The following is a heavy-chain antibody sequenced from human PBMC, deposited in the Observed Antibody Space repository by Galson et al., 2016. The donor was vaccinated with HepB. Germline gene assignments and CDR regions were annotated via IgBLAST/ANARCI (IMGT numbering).Heavy chain of an antibody. CDR3: AKDLAEYDYRRVGMDV. J-gene: IGHJ6*02. D-gene: IGHD3-3*01. CDR1: GFTFSSYG. V-gene: IGHV3-30*18. CDR2: IAHAYDGRKK. Sequence: SLRLSCAASGFTFSSYGMHWVRQAPGKGLEWVAVIAHAYDGRKKYYADSVKGRFTISRDNSKNTRYRQMNILRGEDTAVYYCAKDLAEYDYRRVGMDVWGQGITVIVSS.